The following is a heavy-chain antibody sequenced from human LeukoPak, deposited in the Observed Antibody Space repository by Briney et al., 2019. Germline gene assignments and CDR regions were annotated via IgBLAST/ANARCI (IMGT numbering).Heavy chain of an antibody. V-gene: IGHV1-69*13. CDR3: ARRYYYGSGRHNWFDP. J-gene: IGHJ5*02. D-gene: IGHD3-10*01. CDR1: GGTFSSYA. CDR2: IIPIFGAV. Sequence: ASVKVSCKASGGTFSSYAISWVRQAPGQGLEWMGGIIPIFGAVDYAQKFQGRVTITADESTSTAYMELSSLRSEDTAVYYCARRYYYGSGRHNWFDPWGQGTLVTVSS.